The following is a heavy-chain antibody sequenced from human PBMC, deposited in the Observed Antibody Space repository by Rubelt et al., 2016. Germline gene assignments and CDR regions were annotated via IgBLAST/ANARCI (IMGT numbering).Heavy chain of an antibody. CDR1: GGTFSSYA. V-gene: IGHV1-18*01. D-gene: IGHD6-25*01. CDR2: ISAYNGNT. CDR3: ASGGIAARRFDY. J-gene: IGHJ4*02. Sequence: QVQLVQSGAEVKKPGSSVKVSCKASGGTFSSYAISWVRQAPGQGLEWMGWISAYNGNTNYAQKTQGRGTMTKDTSTSTGYMELRSLGSADTAVYYCASGGIAARRFDYWGQGTLVTVSS.